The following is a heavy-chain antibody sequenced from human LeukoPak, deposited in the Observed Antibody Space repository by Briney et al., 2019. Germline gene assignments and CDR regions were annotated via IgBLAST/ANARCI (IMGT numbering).Heavy chain of an antibody. D-gene: IGHD6-13*01. Sequence: PGASVKVSCKASGYTFTSYDINWVRQATGQGLEWMGWMSPNSGNTGYAQKFQGRVTMTRNTSLSTAYMELSSLRSEDTAVYYCARGRGSSWGDFDYWGQGTLVTVSS. CDR2: MSPNSGNT. V-gene: IGHV1-8*01. J-gene: IGHJ4*02. CDR1: GYTFTSYD. CDR3: ARGRGSSWGDFDY.